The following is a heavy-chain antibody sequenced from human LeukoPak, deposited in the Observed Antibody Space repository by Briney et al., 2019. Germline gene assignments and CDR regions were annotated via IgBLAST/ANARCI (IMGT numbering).Heavy chain of an antibody. J-gene: IGHJ4*02. CDR2: IKSKTDGGTT. CDR3: TTEINYYVWGSYRRDY. V-gene: IGHV3-15*01. D-gene: IGHD3-16*02. CDR1: GFTFSNAW. Sequence: GGSLRLSCAASGFTFSNAWMSWVRQAPGKGLEWVGRIKSKTDGGTTDYAAPVKGRFTISRDDSKNTLYLQMNSLKTEDTAVYYCTTEINYYVWGSYRRDYWGQGTLVTVSS.